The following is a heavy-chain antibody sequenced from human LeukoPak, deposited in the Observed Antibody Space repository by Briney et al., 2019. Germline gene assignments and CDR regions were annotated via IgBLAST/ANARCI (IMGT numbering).Heavy chain of an antibody. CDR2: MFYTGNT. CDR3: ARSRKGWTRTYYYDSSGYYPPYHFDY. Sequence: SETLSLTWAVSGGSISSGSYSWSWIRQPPGKGLEWIGYMFYTGNTYYNPSLKSRLTISVDTSKNQFSLKLSSVTAADTAVYYCARSRKGWTRTYYYDSSGYYPPYHFDYWGQGTLVTVSS. D-gene: IGHD3-22*01. J-gene: IGHJ4*02. V-gene: IGHV4-30-4*07. CDR1: GGSISSGSYS.